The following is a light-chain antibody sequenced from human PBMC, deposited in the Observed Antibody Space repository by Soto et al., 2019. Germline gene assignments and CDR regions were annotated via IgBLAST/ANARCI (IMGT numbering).Light chain of an antibody. J-gene: IGKJ1*01. V-gene: IGKV2-28*01. Sequence: ASGVPVRFSGSVSGTDFTLNISRLESEDVGLYYCMQALQAPLTFGQGTQVDIK. CDR3: MQALQAPLT.